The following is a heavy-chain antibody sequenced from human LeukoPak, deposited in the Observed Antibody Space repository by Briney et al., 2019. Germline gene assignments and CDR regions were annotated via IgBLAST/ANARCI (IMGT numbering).Heavy chain of an antibody. Sequence: SETLSLTCAVYGGSFSGYYWSWIRQPPGKGLEWIGEINHSGSTNYNPSLKSRVTISVDTSKNQFSLKLSSVTAADTAVYYCARGSCYYDSSGYYFYYFDYWGQGTLVTVSS. CDR3: ARGSCYYDSSGYYFYYFDY. V-gene: IGHV4-34*01. CDR2: INHSGST. CDR1: GGSFSGYY. J-gene: IGHJ4*02. D-gene: IGHD3-22*01.